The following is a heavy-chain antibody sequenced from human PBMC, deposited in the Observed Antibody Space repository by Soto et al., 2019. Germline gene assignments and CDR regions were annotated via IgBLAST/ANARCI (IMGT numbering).Heavy chain of an antibody. CDR3: ARLHSLRFLAYGMDV. Sequence: SGFTFSSYDMHWVRQGTGKGLEWVSGIGTAGDTYYPGSVKGRFTISRENAKNSLYLQMNSLRAEDTAVYYCARLHSLRFLAYGMDVWGQGTTVTVSS. D-gene: IGHD3-3*01. J-gene: IGHJ6*02. V-gene: IGHV3-13*01. CDR1: GFTFSSYD. CDR2: IGTAGDT.